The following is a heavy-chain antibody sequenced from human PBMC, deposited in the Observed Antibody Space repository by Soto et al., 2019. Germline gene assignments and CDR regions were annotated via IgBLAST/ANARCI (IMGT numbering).Heavy chain of an antibody. CDR1: GGLFSSYA. CDR3: ARGGSGYVWFNEY. Sequence: QEQLVQSGAEVKKSGSSVKVSCKDTGGLFSSYAVSWVRQAPGQGLEWMGGIIPVFDTTYYAQKFQGKVTIPADESTNTAYMELSGLRSEDTAMYYCARGGSGYVWFNEYWGQGSLVTVSS. J-gene: IGHJ4*02. D-gene: IGHD3-22*01. V-gene: IGHV1-69*01. CDR2: IIPVFDTT.